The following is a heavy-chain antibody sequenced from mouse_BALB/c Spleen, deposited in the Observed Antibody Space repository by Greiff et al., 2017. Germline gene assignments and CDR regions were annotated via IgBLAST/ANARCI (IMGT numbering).Heavy chain of an antibody. J-gene: IGHJ4*01. CDR3: ASLGNYAMDY. Sequence: VKLQESGPQLVRPGASVKISCKASGYSFTSYWMHWVKQRPGQGLEWIGMIDPSDSETRLNQKFKDKATLTVDKSSSTAYMQLSSPTSEDSAVYYCASLGNYAMDYWGQGTSVTVSS. CDR1: GYSFTSYW. CDR2: IDPSDSET. V-gene: IGHV1S126*01.